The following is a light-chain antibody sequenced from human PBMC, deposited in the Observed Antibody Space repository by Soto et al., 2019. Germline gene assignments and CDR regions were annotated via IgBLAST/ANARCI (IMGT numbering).Light chain of an antibody. J-gene: IGLJ3*02. CDR3: AAWDDSLNAWV. CDR1: RSNVGRNS. Sequence: QSVVTQPPSASQTPGQRVTISCSGSRSNVGRNSVSWYQHVPGTAPKLLIYSHDQRPSGFPDRISASRSGTAASLASSGLRSEDEAFYYCAAWDDSLNAWVFGGGTKLTVL. CDR2: SHD. V-gene: IGLV1-44*01.